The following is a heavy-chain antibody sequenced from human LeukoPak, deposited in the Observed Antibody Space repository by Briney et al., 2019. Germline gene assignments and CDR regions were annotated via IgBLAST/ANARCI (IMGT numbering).Heavy chain of an antibody. CDR3: ARGIQLWPDYYYYYMDV. CDR2: ISAYNGNT. Sequence: ASVKVSCKASGYTFTSYGISWVRQAPGQGLERMGWISAYNGNTNYAQKLQGRVTMTTDTSTSTAYMELRSLRSDDTAVYYCARGIQLWPDYYYYYMDVWGKGTTVTVSS. J-gene: IGHJ6*03. D-gene: IGHD5-18*01. CDR1: GYTFTSYG. V-gene: IGHV1-18*01.